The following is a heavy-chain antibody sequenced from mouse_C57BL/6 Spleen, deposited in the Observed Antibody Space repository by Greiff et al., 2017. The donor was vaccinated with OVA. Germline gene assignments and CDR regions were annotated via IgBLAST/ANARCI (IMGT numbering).Heavy chain of an antibody. J-gene: IGHJ4*01. V-gene: IGHV1-26*01. CDR2: INPNNGGT. CDR3: ARYGSSYYYAMDY. Sequence: EVQLQQSGPELVKPGASVKISCKASGYTFTDYYMNWVKQSHGKSLEWIGDINPNNGGTSYNQKFKGKATLTVDKSSSTAYMELRSLTSEDSAVYYCARYGSSYYYAMDYWGQGTSVTVSS. CDR1: GYTFTDYY. D-gene: IGHD1-1*01.